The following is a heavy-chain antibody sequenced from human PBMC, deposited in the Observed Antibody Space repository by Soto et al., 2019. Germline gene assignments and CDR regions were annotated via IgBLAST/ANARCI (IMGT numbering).Heavy chain of an antibody. J-gene: IGHJ4*02. CDR2: IDWDDDK. CDR3: ARIAGTVNLFDY. V-gene: IGHV2-70*04. CDR1: RFSLSTSGMR. D-gene: IGHD4-17*01. Sequence: STLVNPTQTLTLTCTFSRFSLSTSGMRVSWIRQPPGKALEWLARIDWDDDKFYSTSLKTRLTISKDTSKNQVVLTMTNMDPVDTATYYCARIAGTVNLFDYWGQGTLVTVSS.